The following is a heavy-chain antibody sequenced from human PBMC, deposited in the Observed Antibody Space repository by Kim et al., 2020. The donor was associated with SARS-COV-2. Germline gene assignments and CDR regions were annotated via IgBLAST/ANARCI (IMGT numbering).Heavy chain of an antibody. V-gene: IGHV1-69*04. Sequence: SVKVSCKASGGTFSSYAISWVRQAPGQGLEWMGRIIPILGIANYAQKFQGRVTITADKSTSTAYMELSSLRSEDTAVYYCARWAFRGPYSSSGGWYFDLWGRGTLVTVSS. D-gene: IGHD6-6*01. J-gene: IGHJ2*01. CDR3: ARWAFRGPYSSSGGWYFDL. CDR1: GGTFSSYA. CDR2: IIPILGIA.